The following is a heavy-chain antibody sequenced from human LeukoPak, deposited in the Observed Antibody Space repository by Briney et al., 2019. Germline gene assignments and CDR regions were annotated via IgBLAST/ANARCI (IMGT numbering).Heavy chain of an antibody. CDR2: IIPIFGTA. Sequence: ASVKVSCKASGYTFTGYYMHWVRQAPGQGLEWMGGIIPIFGTANYAQKFQGRVTITADESTSTAYMELSSLRSEDTAVYYCARTGQQLWFDPWGQGTLVTVSS. J-gene: IGHJ5*02. CDR1: GYTFTGYY. V-gene: IGHV1-69*13. D-gene: IGHD6-13*01. CDR3: ARTGQQLWFDP.